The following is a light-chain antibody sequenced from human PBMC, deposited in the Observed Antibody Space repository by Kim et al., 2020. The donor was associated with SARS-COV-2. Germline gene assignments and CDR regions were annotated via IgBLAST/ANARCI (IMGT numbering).Light chain of an antibody. V-gene: IGLV1-44*01. Sequence: GQRVTISCSGSNSNIGNKPVNWYQHIPGTAPKWLIYENSQRPSGVPDRFSGSKSGTSASLAISGLQSEDEAVYYCAAWDDRLNALVFGGGTQLTVL. CDR1: NSNIGNKP. J-gene: IGLJ3*02. CDR2: ENS. CDR3: AAWDDRLNALV.